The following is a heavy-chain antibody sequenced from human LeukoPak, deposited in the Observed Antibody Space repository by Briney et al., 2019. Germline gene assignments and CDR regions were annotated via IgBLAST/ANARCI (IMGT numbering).Heavy chain of an antibody. Sequence: PGGSLRLSCAASGFTFSSYAMSWVRQAPGKGLEWVSAISGSGGSTYYADSVKGRFTISRDNSKNTLYLQMNSLRAEDTAVYYCARGGPDYYDSSGYSPAAFDIWGQGTMVTVSS. V-gene: IGHV3-23*01. D-gene: IGHD3-22*01. J-gene: IGHJ3*02. CDR2: ISGSGGST. CDR1: GFTFSSYA. CDR3: ARGGPDYYDSSGYSPAAFDI.